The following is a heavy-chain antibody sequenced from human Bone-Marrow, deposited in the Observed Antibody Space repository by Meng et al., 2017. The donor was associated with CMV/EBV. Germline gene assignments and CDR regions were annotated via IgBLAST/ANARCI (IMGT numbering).Heavy chain of an antibody. D-gene: IGHD6-13*01. CDR1: GGSISSSSYY. Sequence: SETLSLTCTVSGGSISSSSYYWGWIRQPPGKGLEWIGYIYYSGSTNYNPSLKSRVTISVDTSKNQFSLKLSSVTAADTAVYYCARVGYYYYYGMDVWGQGTTVTVSS. V-gene: IGHV4-61*05. J-gene: IGHJ6*02. CDR2: IYYSGST. CDR3: ARVGYYYYYGMDV.